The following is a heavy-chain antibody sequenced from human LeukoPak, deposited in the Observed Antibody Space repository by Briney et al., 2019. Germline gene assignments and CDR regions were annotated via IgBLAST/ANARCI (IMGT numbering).Heavy chain of an antibody. J-gene: IGHJ5*02. CDR2: ISSSGSTI. D-gene: IGHD5/OR15-5a*01. CDR3: ARGSTTPHDNWFDP. V-gene: IGHV3-48*03. CDR1: GFTFSSYE. Sequence: GGSLRLSCAASGFTFSSYEMNWVRQAPRKGLEWVSYISSSGSTIYYADSVKGRFTISRDNAKNSLYLQMNSLRAEDTAVYYCARGSTTPHDNWFDPWGQGTLVTVSS.